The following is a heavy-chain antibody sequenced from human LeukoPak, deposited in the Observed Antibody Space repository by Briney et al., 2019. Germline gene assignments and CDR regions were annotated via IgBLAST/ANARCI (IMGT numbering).Heavy chain of an antibody. CDR3: ARAVSGDSSSWYVWWFDP. J-gene: IGHJ5*02. D-gene: IGHD6-13*01. CDR1: GGPISSGGYS. V-gene: IGHV4-30-2*01. Sequence: SETLSLTCAVSGGPISSGGYSWSWIRQPPGKGLEWIGYIYHSGSTYYNPSLKSRVTISVDRSKNQFSLKLSSVTAADTAVYYCARAVSGDSSSWYVWWFDPWGQGTLVTVSS. CDR2: IYHSGST.